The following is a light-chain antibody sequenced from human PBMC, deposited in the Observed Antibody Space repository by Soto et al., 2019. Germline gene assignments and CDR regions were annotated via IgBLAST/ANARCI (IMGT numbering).Light chain of an antibody. J-gene: IGKJ5*01. CDR1: QSVSSSY. CDR2: GAS. Sequence: EIVLTQSPATLSVSPGERATLSCRASQSVSSSYLAWYQQQPAQAPRLLLSGASSRATSIPDRFSSSGSGTDFTPTISRMEPEDFALYYCQHYVERSPITFGQGTRLE. V-gene: IGKV3-20*01. CDR3: QHYVERSPIT.